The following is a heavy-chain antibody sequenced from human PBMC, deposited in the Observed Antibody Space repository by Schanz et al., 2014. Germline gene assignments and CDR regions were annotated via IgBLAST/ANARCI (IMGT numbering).Heavy chain of an antibody. V-gene: IGHV4-28*03. CDR2: IYYSGST. CDR1: GYSINTSDW. J-gene: IGHJ6*02. CDR3: ARDSRYYGMDV. Sequence: QVQLQESGPGLVKPSDTLSLTCAVSGYSINTSDWWGWIRQPPGKGLEWIGYIYYSGSTYYNPSLKSRVTMSVDTPKNQFSLKLRSVTAVDTAVYYCARDSRYYGMDVWGQGTTVTVSS.